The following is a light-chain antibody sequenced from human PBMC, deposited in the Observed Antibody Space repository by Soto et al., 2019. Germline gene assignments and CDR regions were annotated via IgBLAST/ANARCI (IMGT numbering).Light chain of an antibody. Sequence: QTVVTHPPSVSAAPGQKVTISCSGGSSNIGNNYVSWYQQLPGTAPKLLIYENNKRPSGIPDRFSGSKSGTSATLGITGLQTGDEADYYCATWDDRFRTLYDFATPTKLTVL. CDR2: ENN. CDR3: ATWDDRFRTLYD. V-gene: IGLV1-51*02. J-gene: IGLJ1*01. CDR1: SSNIGNNY.